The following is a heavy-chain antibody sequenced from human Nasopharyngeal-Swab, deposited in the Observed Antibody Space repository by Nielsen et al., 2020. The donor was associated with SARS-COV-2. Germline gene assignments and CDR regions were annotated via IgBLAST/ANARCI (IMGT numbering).Heavy chain of an antibody. V-gene: IGHV3-23*01. CDR2: ISGSGGST. CDR3: AGDLGGYFDY. J-gene: IGHJ4*02. D-gene: IGHD3-10*01. Sequence: GESLKISCAASGVTFSSYAMSWVRQAPGKGLEWVSAISGSGGSTHYADSVKGRFTISRDNSKNTLYLQMNSLRAEDTAVYYCAGDLGGYFDYWGQGTLVTVSS. CDR1: GVTFSSYA.